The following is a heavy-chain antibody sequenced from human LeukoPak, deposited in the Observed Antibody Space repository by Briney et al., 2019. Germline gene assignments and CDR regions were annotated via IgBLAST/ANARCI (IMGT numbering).Heavy chain of an antibody. CDR1: GGSFSGYY. D-gene: IGHD2-2*01. Sequence: SETLSLTCAVYGGSFSGYYWSWIRQPPGKGLEWIGEINHSGSTNYNPSLKSRVTISVDTSKNQFSLKLSSVTAADTAVYYCASGRPLTGHVVVPAAKYNWFDPWGQGTLVTVSS. V-gene: IGHV4-34*01. CDR3: ASGRPLTGHVVVPAAKYNWFDP. J-gene: IGHJ5*02. CDR2: INHSGST.